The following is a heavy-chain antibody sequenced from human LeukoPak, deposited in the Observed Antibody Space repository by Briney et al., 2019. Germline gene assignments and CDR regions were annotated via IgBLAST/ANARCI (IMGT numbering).Heavy chain of an antibody. CDR3: AKDVRVGEYYGSGSYFDY. V-gene: IGHV3-23*01. Sequence: GGSLRLSCAASGFTFSSYAMSWVRQPPGKGLEWVSIISASGGSTYYADSVKGRFTISRDKSRNYLQMNSLRGDDTDIYYCAKDVRVGEYYGSGSYFDYWGQGPLLPVS. CDR1: GFTFSSYA. CDR2: ISASGGST. D-gene: IGHD3-10*01. J-gene: IGHJ4*02.